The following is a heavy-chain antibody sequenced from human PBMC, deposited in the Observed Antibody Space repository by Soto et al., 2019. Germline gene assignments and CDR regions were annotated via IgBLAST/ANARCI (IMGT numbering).Heavy chain of an antibody. CDR3: ARGVGGGGRWLQLENGGDY. CDR1: GYTFTSDD. D-gene: IGHD5-12*01. CDR2: MNPNSGNT. Sequence: ASVKVSCKASGYTFTSDDINWVRQATGQGLEWMGWMNPNSGNTGYAQKFQGRVPMTRNTSISTAYMELSSLRAEDTAVYYCARGVGGGGRWLQLENGGDYWGQGTLVTVSS. J-gene: IGHJ4*02. V-gene: IGHV1-8*01.